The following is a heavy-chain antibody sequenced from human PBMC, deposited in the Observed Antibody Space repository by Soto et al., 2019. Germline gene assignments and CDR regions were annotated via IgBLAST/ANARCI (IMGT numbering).Heavy chain of an antibody. J-gene: IGHJ5*02. D-gene: IGHD1-7*01. Sequence: QVQLQESGPGLVKPSQTLSLTCTVSGGSISSGDYYWCWIRQPPGKGLEWIGYIYYSGSTYYNPSLKSRVTISVDTSKNQLSLKLSSVTAADTAVYYCARDLGTTVWFDPWGQGTLVTVSS. CDR3: ARDLGTTVWFDP. CDR2: IYYSGST. V-gene: IGHV4-30-4*01. CDR1: GGSISSGDYY.